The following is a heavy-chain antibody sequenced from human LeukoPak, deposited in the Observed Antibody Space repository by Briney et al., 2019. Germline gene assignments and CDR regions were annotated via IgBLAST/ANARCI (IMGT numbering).Heavy chain of an antibody. Sequence: SETLSLTCTVSGGSISSSSYYWGWIRQPPGKGLEWIGSIYYSGSTYYNPSLKSRVTISVDTSKNQFSLKLSSVTAADTAVYYCARVGYYDSSGYPNNWFDPWGQGTLVTVSS. CDR3: ARVGYYDSSGYPNNWFDP. V-gene: IGHV4-39*07. J-gene: IGHJ5*02. CDR2: IYYSGST. CDR1: GGSISSSSYY. D-gene: IGHD3-22*01.